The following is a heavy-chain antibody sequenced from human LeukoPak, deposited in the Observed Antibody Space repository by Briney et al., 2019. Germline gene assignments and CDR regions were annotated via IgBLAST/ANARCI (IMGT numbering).Heavy chain of an antibody. CDR1: GGSFSSGSYY. CDR3: ARGTGTTNFDY. J-gene: IGHJ4*02. D-gene: IGHD1-1*01. CDR2: IYPSGSSIYPSGTT. Sequence: SXTLSLTCIVSGGSFSSGSYYWSWSRQPGGKGLEWIVRIYPSGSSIYPSGTTHYNPSLKSRVTISVDTSKNQFSLKVDSVTAADAAVYFCARGTGTTNFDYWGQGTLVTVSS. V-gene: IGHV4-61*02.